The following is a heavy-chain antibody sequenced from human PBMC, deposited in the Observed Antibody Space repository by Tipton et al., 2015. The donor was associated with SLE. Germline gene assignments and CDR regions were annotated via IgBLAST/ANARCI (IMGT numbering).Heavy chain of an antibody. D-gene: IGHD6-19*01. CDR2: ISGSGGST. CDR1: GFTFSSYA. V-gene: IGHV3-23*01. CDR3: AKARDSGWYREPFDY. J-gene: IGHJ4*02. Sequence: SLRLSCAASGFTFSSYAMSWVRQAPGKGLEWVSAISGSGGSTYYADSVKGRFTISRDNSKNTLYLQMNSLRAEDTAVYYCAKARDSGWYREPFDYWGQGTLVTVSS.